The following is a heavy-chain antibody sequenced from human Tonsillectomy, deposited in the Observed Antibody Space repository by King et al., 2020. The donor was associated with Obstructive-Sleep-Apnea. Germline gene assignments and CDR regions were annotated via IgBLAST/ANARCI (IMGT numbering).Heavy chain of an antibody. J-gene: IGHJ4*02. CDR1: GGSISSGDYY. V-gene: IGHV4-30-4*01. D-gene: IGHD3-10*01. CDR2: IYYTGSP. CDR3: VRERAVRRVIYDY. Sequence: QLQESGPGLVKPSQTLSLTCTVSGGSISSGDYYWSWIRQTPGKGLEWIGYIYYTGSPYYNPSLKSRVTISVDTSKNQFSLKLNSVTAADTAVYYCVRERAVRRVIYDYWGQGTLVTVSS.